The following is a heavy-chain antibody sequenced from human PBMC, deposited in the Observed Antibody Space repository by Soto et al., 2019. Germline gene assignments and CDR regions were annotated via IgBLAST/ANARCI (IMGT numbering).Heavy chain of an antibody. CDR2: IYYSGST. CDR3: ARQVEDYYYYYYMDV. D-gene: IGHD2-15*01. J-gene: IGHJ6*03. Sequence: SETLSLTCTVSGCSISSSSYYWGWIRQPPGKGLEWIGSIYYSGSTYYNPSLKSRVTISVDTSKNQFSLKLSSVTAADTAVYYCARQVEDYYYYYYMDVWGKGTTVTVSS. V-gene: IGHV4-39*01. CDR1: GCSISSSSYY.